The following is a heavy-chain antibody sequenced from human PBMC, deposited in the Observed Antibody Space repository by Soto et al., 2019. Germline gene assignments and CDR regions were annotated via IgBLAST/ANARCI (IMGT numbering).Heavy chain of an antibody. Sequence: GESLKISCKGSGYSFTSYWIGWVRQMPGKGLEWMGIIYPGDSDTRYSPSFQGQVTISADKSISTAYLQWSSLKASDTAMYYCARRLPTYPAQDYFDYWGQGTLVTVSS. V-gene: IGHV5-51*01. D-gene: IGHD2-2*01. J-gene: IGHJ4*02. CDR1: GYSFTSYW. CDR3: ARRLPTYPAQDYFDY. CDR2: IYPGDSDT.